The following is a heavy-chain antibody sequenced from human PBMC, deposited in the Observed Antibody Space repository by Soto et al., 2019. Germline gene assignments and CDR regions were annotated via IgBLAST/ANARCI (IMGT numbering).Heavy chain of an antibody. CDR3: ARLSDFWSGYTFDY. Sequence: ASVKVSCKASGGTFSSYAISWVRQAPGQGLEWMGGIIPIFGTANYAQKFQGRVTITADESTSTAYMELSSLRSEDTAVYYCARLSDFWSGYTFDYWGQGXLVTVYS. CDR2: IIPIFGTA. J-gene: IGHJ4*02. V-gene: IGHV1-69*13. D-gene: IGHD3-3*01. CDR1: GGTFSSYA.